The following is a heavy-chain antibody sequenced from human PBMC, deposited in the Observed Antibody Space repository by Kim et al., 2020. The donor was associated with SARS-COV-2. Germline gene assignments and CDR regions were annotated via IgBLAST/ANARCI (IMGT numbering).Heavy chain of an antibody. J-gene: IGHJ4*02. D-gene: IGHD6-19*01. CDR3: ARSFGWYAFDF. CDR2: IHSSGIT. CDR1: NGSLSGYY. Sequence: SETLSLTCSLDNGSLSGYYWSWVRQPPGEGLEWIGEIHSSGITKYNPSLKSRVTVTLDTFKNQFSLKLSSVTAADTAVYYCARSFGWYAFDFWGQGSPVTVFS. V-gene: IGHV4-34*01.